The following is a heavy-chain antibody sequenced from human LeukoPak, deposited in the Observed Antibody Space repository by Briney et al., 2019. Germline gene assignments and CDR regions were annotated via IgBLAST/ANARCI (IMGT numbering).Heavy chain of an antibody. CDR2: ISYDGSNK. J-gene: IGHJ4*02. D-gene: IGHD2-2*02. Sequence: PGGSLRLSCAASGFTFSSYAMHWVRQAPGKGLEWVAVISYDGSNKYYADSVKGRFTISRGNSKNTLYLQMNSLRAEDTAVYYCARDWEYCSSTSCYTHFDYWGQGTPVTVSS. CDR1: GFTFSSYA. CDR3: ARDWEYCSSTSCYTHFDY. V-gene: IGHV3-30-3*01.